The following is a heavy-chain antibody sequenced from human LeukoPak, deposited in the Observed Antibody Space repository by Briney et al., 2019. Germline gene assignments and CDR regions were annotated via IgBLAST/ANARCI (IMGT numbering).Heavy chain of an antibody. CDR1: GFTFGDYA. V-gene: IGHV3-49*04. D-gene: IGHD6-19*01. Sequence: GGSLRLSCTASGFTFGDYAMSWVRQAPGKGLEWVGFIRSKAYGGTTEYAASVKGRFTISRDDSKSIAYLQMNSLKTEDTAVYHCTPSTSGWYPAGFDPWGQGTLVTVSS. CDR2: IRSKAYGGTT. CDR3: TPSTSGWYPAGFDP. J-gene: IGHJ5*02.